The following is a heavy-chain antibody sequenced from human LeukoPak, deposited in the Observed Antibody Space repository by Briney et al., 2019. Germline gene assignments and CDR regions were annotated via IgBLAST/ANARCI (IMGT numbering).Heavy chain of an antibody. V-gene: IGHV3-30*02. CDR1: GFTFSSYG. Sequence: GESLRLSCAASGFTFSSYGMHWVRQAPGKGLEWVAFIRYDGSNKYYADSVKGRFTISRDKSQNTLYLQMNSLRTEDTAVYYCARVSLRAPRGAFDIWGQGTMVTVSS. D-gene: IGHD3-3*02. CDR2: IRYDGSNK. CDR3: ARVSLRAPRGAFDI. J-gene: IGHJ3*02.